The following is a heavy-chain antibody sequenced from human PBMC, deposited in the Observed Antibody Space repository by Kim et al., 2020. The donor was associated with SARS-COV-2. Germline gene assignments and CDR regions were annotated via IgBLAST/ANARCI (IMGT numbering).Heavy chain of an antibody. J-gene: IGHJ6*02. CDR3: ARDRITIFGVVISGYGMDV. V-gene: IGHV3-11*01. Sequence: GRFTISRDNAKNALYLQMNSRGAEDTAVYYCARDRITIFGVVISGYGMDVWGQGTTVTVSS. D-gene: IGHD3-3*01.